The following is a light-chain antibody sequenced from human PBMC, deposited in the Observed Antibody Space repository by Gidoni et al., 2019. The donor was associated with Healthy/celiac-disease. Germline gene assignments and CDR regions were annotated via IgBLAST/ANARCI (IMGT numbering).Light chain of an antibody. J-gene: IGLJ2*01. Sequence: QSALTQPPSASGSPGQSVTISCTGTSSYVGGYNYVPWYQQHSGKAPKLMIYEVSKRPSGVPDRFSGSKSGNTASLTVSGLQAEDEADYYCSSYAGSNNLVFGGGTKLTVL. CDR2: EVS. CDR3: SSYAGSNNLV. CDR1: SSYVGGYNY. V-gene: IGLV2-8*01.